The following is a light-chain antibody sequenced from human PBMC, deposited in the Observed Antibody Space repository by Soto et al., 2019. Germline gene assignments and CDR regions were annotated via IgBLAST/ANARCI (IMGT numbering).Light chain of an antibody. J-gene: IGKJ1*01. Sequence: PATPFFFREEWATLSCRVSQSISCAYFAWYQQKPGQAPRLLMYGTSSRATGIPDRFSGSGSGTDFTLTISLLEPEDFVVYDCQQSHSSEWTFGQGTKVDIK. V-gene: IGKV3-20*01. CDR2: GTS. CDR3: QQSHSSEWT. CDR1: QSISCAY.